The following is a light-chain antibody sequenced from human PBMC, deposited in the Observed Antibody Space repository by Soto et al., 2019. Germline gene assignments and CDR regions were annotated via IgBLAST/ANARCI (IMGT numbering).Light chain of an antibody. CDR2: DVS. CDR3: SSFTSSTTYV. CDR1: TSDVGRYKS. J-gene: IGLJ1*01. V-gene: IGLV2-14*03. Sequence: QSVLTQPVSVSGSPVQSITVFCTGSTSDVGRYKSVSWYQHHPGTAPKLLIYDVSKRPSGVSSRFSGSRSGNTASLTISGLQTEDEADYYCSSFTSSTTYVFGTGTKVTVL.